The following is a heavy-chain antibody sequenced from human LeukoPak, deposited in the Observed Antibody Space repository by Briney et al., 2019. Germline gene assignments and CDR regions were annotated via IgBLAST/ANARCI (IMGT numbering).Heavy chain of an antibody. J-gene: IGHJ4*02. V-gene: IGHV1-2*02. CDR3: ARDYGDYYFDY. Sequence: ASVKVSCKASGYTFTGYYIHWVRQAPGQGLEWMGWIHPNSGGTNSAQKSQGRVTMTRDTSISTNYMELSRLRSDDTAVYYCARDYGDYYFDYWGQGTLVTVSS. CDR2: IHPNSGGT. CDR1: GYTFTGYY. D-gene: IGHD4-17*01.